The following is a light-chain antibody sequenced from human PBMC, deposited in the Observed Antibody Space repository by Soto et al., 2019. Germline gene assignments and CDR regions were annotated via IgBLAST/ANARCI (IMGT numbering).Light chain of an antibody. Sequence: QSALTQPASVSGSPGQSITISCTGTSSDVGGYNFVSWYQQHPGKAPELMIYDVSYRPSGVSNRVSGSKSGNTASLTISGLQAEDEADYFCSSYTVSTTLYVFGTGTKLTVL. CDR2: DVS. CDR1: SSDVGGYNF. CDR3: SSYTVSTTLYV. V-gene: IGLV2-14*01. J-gene: IGLJ1*01.